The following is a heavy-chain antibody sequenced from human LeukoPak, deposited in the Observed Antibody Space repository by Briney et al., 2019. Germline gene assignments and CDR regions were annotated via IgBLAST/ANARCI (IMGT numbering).Heavy chain of an antibody. CDR3: AKDLGYCSGGGCLT. D-gene: IGHD2-15*01. J-gene: IGHJ4*02. Sequence: ASVKVSCKASGYTFINHYIHWVRQAPGQGLGWMGLINPSAGSTTYAQKFQGRVTMTRDMSTRTVYMDLSSLRFEDTAVYYCAKDLGYCSGGGCLTWGQGTLLTVSS. CDR2: INPSAGST. V-gene: IGHV1-46*01. CDR1: GYTFINHY.